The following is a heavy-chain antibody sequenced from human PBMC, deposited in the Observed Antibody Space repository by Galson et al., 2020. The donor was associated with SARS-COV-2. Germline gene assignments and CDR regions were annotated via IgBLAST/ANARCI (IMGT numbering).Heavy chain of an antibody. J-gene: IGHJ3*02. Sequence: SETLSLTCTVSGGSISSYYWSWIRQPPGKGLEWIGYIYYSGSTNYNPSLKSRVTISVDTSKNQFSLKLSSVTAADTAVYYCARVSWELLSAFDIWGQGTMVTVSS. CDR2: IYYSGST. CDR3: ARVSWELLSAFDI. D-gene: IGHD1-26*01. V-gene: IGHV4-59*01. CDR1: GGSISSYY.